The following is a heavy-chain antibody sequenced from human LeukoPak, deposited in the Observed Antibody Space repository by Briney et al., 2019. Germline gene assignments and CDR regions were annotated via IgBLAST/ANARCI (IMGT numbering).Heavy chain of an antibody. CDR2: INHSGST. Sequence: SETLSLICAVYGGSFSGYYWSWIRQPPGKGLEWIGEINHSGSTNYNPSLKSRVTISVDTSKNQFSLKLSSVTAADTAVYYCSSLRTSCSGGSCYPSGVLYWGQGTLVTVSS. V-gene: IGHV4-34*01. CDR1: GGSFSGYY. D-gene: IGHD2-15*01. CDR3: SSLRTSCSGGSCYPSGVLY. J-gene: IGHJ4*02.